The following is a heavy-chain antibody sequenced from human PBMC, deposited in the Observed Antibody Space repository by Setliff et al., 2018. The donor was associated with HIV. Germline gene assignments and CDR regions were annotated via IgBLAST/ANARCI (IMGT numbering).Heavy chain of an antibody. J-gene: IGHJ4*02. Sequence: GASVKVSCKASGYTFTSYGISWLRQAPGQGLEWMGWISGYNGDTHSTQKFQGRVTMTTDTSTNTAYMEMRSLRSDDTAVYYCAKEDGNSLFFDYWGQGALVTV. CDR3: AKEDGNSLFFDY. CDR1: GYTFTSYG. D-gene: IGHD1-7*01. CDR2: ISGYNGDT. V-gene: IGHV1-18*01.